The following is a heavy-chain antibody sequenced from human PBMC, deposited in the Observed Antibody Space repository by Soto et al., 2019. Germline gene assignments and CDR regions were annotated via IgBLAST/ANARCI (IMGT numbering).Heavy chain of an antibody. CDR1: GFNFRDYA. CDR2: ISYEGSNK. CDR3: VKDWATPVAGRFLDS. D-gene: IGHD6-19*01. Sequence: GGSLRLACAASGFNFRDYAMHWVRQAPGKGLEWLAIISYEGSNKYSAGSVKGRFTISRDNSKNTLYLQMNSLRPEDTAVYYCVKDWATPVAGRFLDSWGQGTPVTVSS. V-gene: IGHV3-30*18. J-gene: IGHJ4*02.